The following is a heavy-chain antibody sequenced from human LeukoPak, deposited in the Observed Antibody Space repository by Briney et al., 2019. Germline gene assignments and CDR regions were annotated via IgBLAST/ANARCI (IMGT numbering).Heavy chain of an antibody. CDR1: GYSISSGYY. D-gene: IGHD6-19*01. J-gene: IGHJ4*02. Sequence: PSETLSLTCTVSGYSISSGYYWGWIRQPPGKGLEWIASISYSGSTYYNPSLKSRVTISVDTSKNQCSLKLSSVAAADTAVYYCARGYSSGWYTEPLGYWGQGTLVTVSS. CDR2: ISYSGST. CDR3: ARGYSSGWYTEPLGY. V-gene: IGHV4-38-2*02.